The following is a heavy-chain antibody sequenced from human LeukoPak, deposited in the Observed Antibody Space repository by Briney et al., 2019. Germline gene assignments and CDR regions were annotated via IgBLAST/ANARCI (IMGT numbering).Heavy chain of an antibody. CDR1: GFTFSSYW. J-gene: IGHJ4*02. D-gene: IGHD1-26*01. Sequence: GGSLRLSCAASGFTFSSYWMSWVRQAPGKGLEWVANIKQDGSEKYYVDSVKGRFTISRDNAKNSLYLQMNSLRAEDTAVYYCASGVGATGSNVLFDYWGKGTLVTVSS. CDR3: ASGVGATGSNVLFDY. CDR2: IKQDGSEK. V-gene: IGHV3-7*01.